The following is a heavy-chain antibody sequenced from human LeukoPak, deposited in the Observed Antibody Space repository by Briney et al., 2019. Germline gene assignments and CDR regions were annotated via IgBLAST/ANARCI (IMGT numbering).Heavy chain of an antibody. CDR1: GFTFSSYG. CDR3: ASGPHSYGSYYFDY. V-gene: IGHV3-30*19. CDR2: ISYDGSNK. J-gene: IGHJ4*02. Sequence: PGGSLRLSCAASGFTFSSYGMHWVRQAPGKGLEWVAVISYDGSNKYYADSVKGRFTISRDNSKNTLYLQMNSLRAEDTAVYYCASGPHSYGSYYFDYWGQGTLVTVSS. D-gene: IGHD5-18*01.